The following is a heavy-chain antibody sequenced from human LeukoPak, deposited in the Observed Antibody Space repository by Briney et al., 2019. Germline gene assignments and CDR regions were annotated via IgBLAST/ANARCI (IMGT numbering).Heavy chain of an antibody. CDR1: GFTFSSYG. CDR2: IRYDGSNK. Sequence: GGSLRLSCAASGFTFSSYGMHWVRQAPGKGLEWVAIIRYDGSNKYYADSVKGRFTISRDNSKNTLYLQMNSLRAEDTAVYYCAKSGPPAASSGNWFDPWGQGTLVTVSS. CDR3: AKSGPPAASSGNWFDP. J-gene: IGHJ5*02. V-gene: IGHV3-30*02. D-gene: IGHD2-2*01.